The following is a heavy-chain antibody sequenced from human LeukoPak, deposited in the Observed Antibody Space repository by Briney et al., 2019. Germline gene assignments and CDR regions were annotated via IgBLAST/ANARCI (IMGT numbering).Heavy chain of an antibody. CDR3: AGPKIGSYTRGLDY. V-gene: IGHV4-34*01. J-gene: IGHJ4*02. CDR2: IYHSGST. D-gene: IGHD1-26*01. CDR1: GGSFSGYY. Sequence: NPSETLSLTCAVYGGSFSGYYWGWIRQPPGKGLEWIGSIYHSGSTYYNPSLKSRVTISVDTSKNQFSLKLSSVTAADTAVYYCAGPKIGSYTRGLDYWGQGTLVTVSS.